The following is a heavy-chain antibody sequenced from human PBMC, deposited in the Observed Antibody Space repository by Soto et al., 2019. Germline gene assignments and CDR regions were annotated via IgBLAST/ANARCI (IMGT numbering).Heavy chain of an antibody. V-gene: IGHV4-34*01. CDR3: AKDKITGLLDY. CDR1: GGYFSGYY. Sequence: PSVILSLTYAAYGGYFSGYYWTWIRQPTEMGLEWIGEINHSGSTNYTPSLKSRVTISVDTSKIQFSLKLTSVTAAVTAVYYCAKDKITGLLDYWGQRTLVSVPS. D-gene: IGHD2-8*02. CDR2: INHSGST. J-gene: IGHJ4*02.